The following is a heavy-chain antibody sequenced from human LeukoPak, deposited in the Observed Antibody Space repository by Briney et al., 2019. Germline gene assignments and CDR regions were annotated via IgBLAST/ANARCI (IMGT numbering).Heavy chain of an antibody. D-gene: IGHD6-19*01. CDR2: ISSSSSTI. Sequence: GGSLRLSCAASGFTFSSYSMNWVRQAPGKGLEWVSYISSSSSTIYYADSVKGRLTISRDNAKNSLYLQMNSLRAEDTALYYCAKDRGGSGWPDYFDYWGQGTLVTVSS. CDR1: GFTFSSYS. J-gene: IGHJ4*02. V-gene: IGHV3-48*01. CDR3: AKDRGGSGWPDYFDY.